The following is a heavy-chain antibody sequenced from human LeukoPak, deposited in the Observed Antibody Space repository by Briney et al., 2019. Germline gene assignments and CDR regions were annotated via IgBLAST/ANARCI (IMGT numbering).Heavy chain of an antibody. D-gene: IGHD6-13*01. V-gene: IGHV3-23*01. J-gene: IGHJ4*02. CDR1: GFTFSSYA. CDR2: VGPSGVTT. Sequence: GGSLRLSCPASGFTFSSYAMSWVRQAPGKGLEWVSAVGPSGVTTYYADSVKGRFTISRDNSKNTLYLQMNSLRAEDTAVYYCAKFGQQLVPSYWGQGTLVTVSS. CDR3: AKFGQQLVPSY.